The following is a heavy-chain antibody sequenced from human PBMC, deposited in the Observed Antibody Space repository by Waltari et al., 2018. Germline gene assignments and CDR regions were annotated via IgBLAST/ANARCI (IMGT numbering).Heavy chain of an antibody. CDR1: GGTFSSYA. CDR3: AREGEPVAGKPYYFDY. V-gene: IGHV1-69*01. CDR2: IIPIFGTA. D-gene: IGHD6-19*01. J-gene: IGHJ4*03. Sequence: QVQLVQSGAEVKKPGSSVKVSCKASGGTFSSYAISWVRQAPGQGLEWMGGIIPIFGTANYAQKFQGRVTITADESTSTAYMELSSLRSEDTAVYYCAREGEPVAGKPYYFDYWGQGTTVTVSS.